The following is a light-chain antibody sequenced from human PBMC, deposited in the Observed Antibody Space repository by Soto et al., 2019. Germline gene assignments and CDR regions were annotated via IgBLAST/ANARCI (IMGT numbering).Light chain of an antibody. Sequence: QSALTQPASVSGSPGQSITISCTGTSSDIGNYNFVSWFQQHPDKAPKLMIYEVNKRPSWVSNRFSGSKSGNTASLTISGLQPEDEADYYCSSYAYGSTLGVFGGGTKLTVL. CDR3: SSYAYGSTLGV. CDR2: EVN. CDR1: SSDIGNYNF. J-gene: IGLJ3*02. V-gene: IGLV2-23*02.